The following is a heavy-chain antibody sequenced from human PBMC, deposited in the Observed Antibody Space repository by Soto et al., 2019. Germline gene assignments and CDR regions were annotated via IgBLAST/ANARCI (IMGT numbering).Heavy chain of an antibody. V-gene: IGHV4-39*01. D-gene: IGHD3-3*01. Sequence: SETLSLTCTVSGGSISSSSYYWGWIRQPPGKGLEWIGSIYYSGSTYYNPSLKSRVTISVDTSKNQFSLKLSSVTAADTAVYYCARQFSAQLITIFGVVRTWGQGTLVTVSS. CDR1: GGSISSSSYY. CDR2: IYYSGST. CDR3: ARQFSAQLITIFGVVRT. J-gene: IGHJ5*02.